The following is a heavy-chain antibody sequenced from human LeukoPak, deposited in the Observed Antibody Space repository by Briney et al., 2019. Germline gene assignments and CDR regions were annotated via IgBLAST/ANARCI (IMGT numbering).Heavy chain of an antibody. CDR2: ISGSGGRT. CDR3: SRGRSRAIGPLR. J-gene: IGHJ4*02. D-gene: IGHD3-10*01. V-gene: IGHV3-23*01. CDR1: GFSFSNYA. Sequence: GGSLRLSCAASGFSFSNYAMTWVRQAPGKGLEWVSGISGSGGRTYYADSVKGRFTISRDNSKNTLYLQMNSLRAEDTAVYYCSRGRSRAIGPLRWGQGTLVTASS.